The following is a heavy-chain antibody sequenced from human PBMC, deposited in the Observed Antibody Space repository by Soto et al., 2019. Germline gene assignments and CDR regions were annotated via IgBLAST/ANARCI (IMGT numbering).Heavy chain of an antibody. D-gene: IGHD3-16*01. CDR3: AKDVDRLGELWGYFQS. V-gene: IGHV3-9*01. CDR2: INWNGVNK. Sequence: GGSLRLSCTVAGVMFEDFAMHWVLEAPGQGLEWVSGINWNGVNKGYAESVLGRFTISRDNAKKSPYLDMNYLRPEDTALYFCAKDVDRLGELWGYFQSWGQGTMVTVSS. J-gene: IGHJ1*01. CDR1: GVMFEDFA.